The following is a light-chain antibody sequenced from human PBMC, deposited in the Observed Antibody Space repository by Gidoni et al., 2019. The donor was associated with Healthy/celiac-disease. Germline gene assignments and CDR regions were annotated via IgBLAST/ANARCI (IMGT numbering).Light chain of an antibody. Sequence: SYVLTQPPSVSSALGQTARITCGGNNIGSRSEHWYQQKPGQAPGLVVDDDSDRPSGIPERFSGSNSGNTATLTISRVEAGDEADYYCQVWDSSSDHWVFGGGTKLTVL. CDR3: QVWDSSSDHWV. CDR2: DDS. CDR1: NIGSRS. V-gene: IGLV3-21*02. J-gene: IGLJ3*02.